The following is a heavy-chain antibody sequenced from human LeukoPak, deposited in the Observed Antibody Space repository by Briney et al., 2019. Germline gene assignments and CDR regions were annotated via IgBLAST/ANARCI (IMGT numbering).Heavy chain of an antibody. CDR3: ARDESGDNDAFDI. Sequence: PGGSLRLSCAASGFTFSSYAMSWVRQAPGKGLEWVSSISSSSSYIYYADSVKGRFTISRGNAKNSLYLQMNSLRVEDTAVYYCARDESGDNDAFDIWGQGTMVTVSS. J-gene: IGHJ3*02. V-gene: IGHV3-21*01. CDR2: ISSSSSYI. CDR1: GFTFSSYA. D-gene: IGHD2-21*01.